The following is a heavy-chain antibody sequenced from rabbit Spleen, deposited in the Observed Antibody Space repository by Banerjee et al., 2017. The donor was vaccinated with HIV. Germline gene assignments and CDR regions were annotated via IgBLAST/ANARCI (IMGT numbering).Heavy chain of an antibody. V-gene: IGHV1S7*01. CDR3: ARYYIFYGMDL. D-gene: IGHD4-1*01. J-gene: IGHJ6*01. CDR1: GFDFSSYS. CDR2: IYTGRGSS. Sequence: ESGGGLVKPGGSLTLSCKTSGFDFSSYSMSWVRQAPGKGLEWIGAIYTGRGSSDYANWVNGRFTISSDNAQYTVDLQMHSLTAADTATYFCARYYIFYGMDLWGQGTLVTVS.